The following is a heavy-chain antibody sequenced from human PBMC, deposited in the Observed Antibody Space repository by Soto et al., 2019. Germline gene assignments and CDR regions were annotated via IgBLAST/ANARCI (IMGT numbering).Heavy chain of an antibody. D-gene: IGHD1-1*01. V-gene: IGHV1-69*01. CDR3: ARGRGDNWNEGYWFDP. CDR2: IIPIGGTA. CDR1: GGTFSSYA. J-gene: IGHJ5*02. Sequence: QVQLVQSGAEVKKPGSSVKVSCKASGGTFSSYAISWVRQAPGQGLEWMGGIIPIGGTANYAQKFQGRVTITADESTSKAYMELSSLRAEDTAVEYGARGRGDNWNEGYWFDPWGQGTLVTVST.